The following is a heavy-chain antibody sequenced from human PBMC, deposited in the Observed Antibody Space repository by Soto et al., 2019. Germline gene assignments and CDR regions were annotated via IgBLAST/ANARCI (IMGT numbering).Heavy chain of an antibody. CDR1: GYTFTSYA. D-gene: IGHD6-19*01. CDR3: ARVFVRAPAYSSGWYSDY. J-gene: IGHJ4*02. Sequence: ASVKVSCKASGYTFTSYAMHWVRQAPGQRLEWMGWINAGNGNTKYSQKFQGRVTITRDTSASTAYMELSSLRSEDTAVYYCARVFVRAPAYSSGWYSDYWGQGTLVTVSS. V-gene: IGHV1-3*01. CDR2: INAGNGNT.